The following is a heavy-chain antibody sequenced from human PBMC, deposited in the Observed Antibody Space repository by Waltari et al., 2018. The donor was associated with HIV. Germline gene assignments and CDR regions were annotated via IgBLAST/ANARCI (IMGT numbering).Heavy chain of an antibody. D-gene: IGHD3-10*01. CDR2: IKQDGSEK. V-gene: IGHV3-7*04. CDR1: GFTFSSYW. CDR3: ARGGFYGSGSKVN. J-gene: IGHJ4*02. Sequence: EVQLVESGGGLVQPGGSLRLSCAASGFTFSSYWMSWVRQAPGKGLAWVDNIKQDGSEKYYVDSVNGRFTISRDNAENSLYLQMNSLRAEDTAVYYCARGGFYGSGSKVNWGQGTLVTVSS.